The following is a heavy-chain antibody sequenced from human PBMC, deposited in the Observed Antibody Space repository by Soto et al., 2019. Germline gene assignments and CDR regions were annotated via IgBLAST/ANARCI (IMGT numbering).Heavy chain of an antibody. V-gene: IGHV1-69*01. CDR3: AGAPGCGGYCYSFDY. CDR2: IIPIFGTA. Sequence: QVQLVQSGAEVKKPGSSVKVSCKASGGTFSSYAISWVRQAPGQGLEWMGGIIPIFGTANYAQKFQGRVTITAEESTSTAYMELGSLRSEDTAVYYCAGAPGCGGYCYSFDYWGQGTLVTVSS. CDR1: GGTFSSYA. D-gene: IGHD2-21*02. J-gene: IGHJ4*02.